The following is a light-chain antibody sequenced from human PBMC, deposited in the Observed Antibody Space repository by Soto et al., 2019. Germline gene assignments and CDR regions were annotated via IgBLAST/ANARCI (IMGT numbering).Light chain of an antibody. J-gene: IGKJ1*01. CDR2: GAS. Sequence: EIVLTQSPATLSLSPGERATLSCWASQSLNRNLAWYQQKPGQAPRLVIYGASNRATGIPDRFSASGSGTDFTLTISRLEPEDFAVYYCQQYISSPLTFGQGTKVDIK. CDR1: QSLNRN. CDR3: QQYISSPLT. V-gene: IGKV3-20*01.